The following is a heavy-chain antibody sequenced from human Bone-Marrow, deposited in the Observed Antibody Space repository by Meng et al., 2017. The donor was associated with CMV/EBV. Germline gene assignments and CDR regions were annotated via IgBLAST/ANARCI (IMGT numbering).Heavy chain of an antibody. CDR1: GYTFITYG. Sequence: YGYTFITYGINWVRQAPGQGLEWMGWISAYNGNTNYAQKFQGRVTMTTDTSTSTAYMELRSLRCDDTAVYYCARDNTAARPGWFDPWGQGTLVTVSS. J-gene: IGHJ5*02. V-gene: IGHV1-18*01. CDR2: ISAYNGNT. CDR3: ARDNTAARPGWFDP. D-gene: IGHD6-6*01.